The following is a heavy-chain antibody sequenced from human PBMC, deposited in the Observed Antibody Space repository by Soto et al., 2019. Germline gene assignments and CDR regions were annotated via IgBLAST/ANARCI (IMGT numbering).Heavy chain of an antibody. J-gene: IGHJ5*02. CDR2: IYYSGST. CDR1: GGSISSYY. CDR3: ARGLGTAWFDP. D-gene: IGHD1-1*01. Sequence: SETLSLTCTVSGGSISSYYWSWIRQPPGKGLEWIGYIYYSGSTNYNPSLKSRVTISVDTSKNQFSLKLSSVTAADTAVYYCARGLGTAWFDPWGQGTLVTVSS. V-gene: IGHV4-59*01.